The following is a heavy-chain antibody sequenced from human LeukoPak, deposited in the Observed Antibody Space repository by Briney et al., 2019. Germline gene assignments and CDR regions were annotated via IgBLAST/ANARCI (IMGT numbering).Heavy chain of an antibody. V-gene: IGHV4-34*01. D-gene: IGHD6-19*01. Sequence: PSETLSLTCAVSGGSLSGYYWTWIRQPPGKGLEWIGEINHSGSTNYNPSLKSRVTISVDTSRKQFSLRLSSVTAADTAVYYCARETEKQWQYWGQGTTVSVSS. CDR2: INHSGST. CDR3: ARETEKQWQY. J-gene: IGHJ3*01. CDR1: GGSLSGYY.